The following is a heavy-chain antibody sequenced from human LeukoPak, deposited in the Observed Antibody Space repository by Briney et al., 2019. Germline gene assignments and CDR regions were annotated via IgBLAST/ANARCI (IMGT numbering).Heavy chain of an antibody. CDR3: ARDLEGSSNPFDY. CDR2: IIPIFGTA. V-gene: IGHV1-69*13. J-gene: IGHJ4*02. CDR1: GGTFSSYA. Sequence: GASVTVSCKASGGTFSSYAISWVRQAPGQGLEWMGGIIPIFGTANYAQKFQGRVTITADESTSTAYMELSSLRSEDTAVYYCARDLEGSSNPFDYWGQGTLVTVSS.